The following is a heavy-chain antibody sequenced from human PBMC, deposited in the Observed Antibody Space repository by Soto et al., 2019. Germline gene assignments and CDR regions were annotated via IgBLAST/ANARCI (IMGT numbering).Heavy chain of an antibody. CDR1: GGTFSSYA. CDR3: ARGPIYSSSSSWYFDL. Sequence: PSVKVSCKASGGTFSSYAISWVQQAPGQGLEWMGGIIPIFGTANYAQKFQGRVTITADESTSTAYMELSSLRSEDTAVYYCARGPIYSSSSSWYFDLWGRGTLVTVSS. V-gene: IGHV1-69*13. D-gene: IGHD6-6*01. CDR2: IIPIFGTA. J-gene: IGHJ2*01.